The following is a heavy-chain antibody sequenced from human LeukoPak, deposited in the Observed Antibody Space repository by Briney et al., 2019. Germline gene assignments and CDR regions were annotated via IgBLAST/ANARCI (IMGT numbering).Heavy chain of an antibody. V-gene: IGHV6-1*01. CDR2: TYYRSKWYN. J-gene: IGHJ3*02. D-gene: IGHD3-10*01. CDR1: GDSVSSNSAA. CDR3: ARVLLWFGELSSYAFDI. Sequence: SQTLSLTCAISGDSVSSNSAAWNWIRQSPSRGLEWLGRTYYRSKWYNDYAVSVKSRITINPDTSKNQFSLQLNSVTPEDTAVYYCARVLLWFGELSSYAFDIWGQGTMVTVSS.